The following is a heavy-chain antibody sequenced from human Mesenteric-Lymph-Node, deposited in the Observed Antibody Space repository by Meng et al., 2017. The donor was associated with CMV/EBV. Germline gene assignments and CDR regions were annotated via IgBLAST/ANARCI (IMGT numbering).Heavy chain of an antibody. CDR3: ARRYYDSSGYLRYFDY. J-gene: IGHJ4*02. Sequence: GGSLRLSCAASGFTFDDYGMSWVRQAPGKGLEWVSGINWNGGSTGYADSVKGRFTISRDNAKNSLYLQMNSLRAEDTALYYCARRYYDSSGYLRYFDYWGQGTLVTVSS. CDR2: INWNGGST. V-gene: IGHV3-20*04. D-gene: IGHD3-22*01. CDR1: GFTFDDYG.